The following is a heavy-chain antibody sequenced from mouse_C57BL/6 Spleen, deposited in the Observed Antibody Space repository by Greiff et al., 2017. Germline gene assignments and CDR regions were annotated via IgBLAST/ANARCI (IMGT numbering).Heavy chain of an antibody. CDR1: GYTFTSYW. V-gene: IGHV1-64*01. CDR3: ARGSSYWYFDV. Sequence: VQLQQPGAELVKPGASVKLSCKASGYTFTSYWMHWVKQRPGQGLEWIGMIHPNSGSTNYNEKFKGKATLTVDKSSSTAYMQLSSLTSEDSAVYYCARGSSYWYFDVWGTGTTVTVSS. CDR2: IHPNSGST. J-gene: IGHJ1*03.